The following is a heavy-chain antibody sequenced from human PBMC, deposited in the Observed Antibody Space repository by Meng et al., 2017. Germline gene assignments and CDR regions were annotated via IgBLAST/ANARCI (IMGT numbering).Heavy chain of an antibody. CDR1: GYPFTGYY. D-gene: IGHD5-24*01. V-gene: IGHV1-2*02. CDR2: INPNSGGT. J-gene: IGHJ4*02. Sequence: QVQLVQSGAEVKKPGASVKVSCKPSGYPFTGYYIHWVRQAPGQGLEWMGWINPNSGGTNSAQRFTGRVNMTRDTSIRTTYMDPSSLRSDDTAVYYCARDRHGSETHVEYWGQGTLVTVSS. CDR3: ARDRHGSETHVEY.